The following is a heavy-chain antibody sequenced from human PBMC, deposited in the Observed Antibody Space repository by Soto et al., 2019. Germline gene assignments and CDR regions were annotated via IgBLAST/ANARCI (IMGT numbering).Heavy chain of an antibody. CDR3: ARVYGSGSYLFDY. Sequence: PGGSLRLSCAASGFTFSSYWMSWVRQAPGKGLEWVANIKQDGSEKYYVDSVKGRFTISRDNAKNSLYLQMNSLRAEDTAVYYCARVYGSGSYLFDYWGQGTLVTVSS. V-gene: IGHV3-7*05. J-gene: IGHJ4*02. D-gene: IGHD3-10*01. CDR2: IKQDGSEK. CDR1: GFTFSSYW.